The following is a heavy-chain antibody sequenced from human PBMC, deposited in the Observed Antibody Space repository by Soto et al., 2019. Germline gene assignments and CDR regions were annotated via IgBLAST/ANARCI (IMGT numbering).Heavy chain of an antibody. D-gene: IGHD4-17*01. CDR2: INIDGSTT. Sequence: EVQLVESGGGLVQPGGSLRLSCAASGFAFSSYWVHWVRQAPGKGLVWVSRINIDGSTTSYADSVRGRITISRDNAKNTLYLQMNSLRAEDTAVYYCARVRNGDWYFDSWGQGTLVTVSS. V-gene: IGHV3-74*01. CDR1: GFAFSSYW. J-gene: IGHJ4*02. CDR3: ARVRNGDWYFDS.